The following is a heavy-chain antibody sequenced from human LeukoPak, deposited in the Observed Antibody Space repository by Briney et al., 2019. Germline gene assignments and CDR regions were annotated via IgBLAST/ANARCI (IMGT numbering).Heavy chain of an antibody. J-gene: IGHJ4*02. CDR2: IYYSGST. CDR1: GGSISSYY. V-gene: IGHV4-59*01. Sequence: SETLSLTCTVSGGSISSYYWSWIRQPPGKGLEWIGYIYYSGSTNYNPSLKSRVTISVDTSKNQFSLNLSSVTAADTAVYYCARVAPRWGGYDDTDYWGQGTLVTVSS. CDR3: ARVAPRWGGYDDTDY. D-gene: IGHD5-12*01.